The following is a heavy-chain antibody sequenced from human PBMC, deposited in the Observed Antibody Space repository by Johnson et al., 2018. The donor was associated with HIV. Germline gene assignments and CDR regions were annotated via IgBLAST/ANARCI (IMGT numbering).Heavy chain of an antibody. Sequence: QVQLVESGGGVVQPGRSLRLSCAASGFTFSSYAMHWVRQAPGKGLEWVAVLSYAGTNEYYADSVKGRFTISRDNSKNTLYLQMNSLRPEDTAVYYCARVSLGGWEVGDAFDIWGQGTMVTVSS. V-gene: IGHV3-30*04. J-gene: IGHJ3*02. CDR2: LSYAGTNE. CDR1: GFTFSSYA. D-gene: IGHD1-26*01. CDR3: ARVSLGGWEVGDAFDI.